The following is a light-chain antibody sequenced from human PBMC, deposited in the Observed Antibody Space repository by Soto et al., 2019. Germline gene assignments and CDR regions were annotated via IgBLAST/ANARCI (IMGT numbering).Light chain of an antibody. V-gene: IGKV1-12*01. CDR3: QQANSYPWT. Sequence: VQMSQSPSSVSAYVGDSVTITCRASQGVSDWVAWYQQKPGEAPKLLIYGSSSLLSGVPSRFSGTRSGTDFTLTISSLQPEDFATYYCQQANSYPWTFGQRTNV. J-gene: IGKJ1*01. CDR2: GSS. CDR1: QGVSDW.